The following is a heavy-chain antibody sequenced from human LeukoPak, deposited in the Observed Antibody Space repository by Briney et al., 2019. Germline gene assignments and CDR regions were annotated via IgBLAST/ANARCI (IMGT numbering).Heavy chain of an antibody. Sequence: GGSLRLSCAASGFTSSSYAMHWVRQAPGKGLEYVSAISSNGGSTYYANSVKGRFTISRDNSKNTLYLQMGSLRAEDMAVDYCARPKSSGWSWDAFDIWGQGTMVTVSS. V-gene: IGHV3-64*01. CDR1: GFTSSSYA. D-gene: IGHD6-19*01. CDR3: ARPKSSGWSWDAFDI. CDR2: ISSNGGST. J-gene: IGHJ3*02.